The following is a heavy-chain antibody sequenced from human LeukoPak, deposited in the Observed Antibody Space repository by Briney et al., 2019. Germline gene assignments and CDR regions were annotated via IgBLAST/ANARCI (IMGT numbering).Heavy chain of an antibody. CDR2: IYTSGST. D-gene: IGHD3-10*01. CDR3: ARDRGDYYGSGSPSPFDY. CDR1: GVSISSYY. J-gene: IGHJ4*02. V-gene: IGHV4-4*07. Sequence: SETLSLTCTVSGVSISSYYWSWVRQPAGKGLEWVGRIYTSGSTNYNPSLKSRVPMSVDTSKNQFSLKLSSVTAADTAVYYCARDRGDYYGSGSPSPFDYWGQGTLVTVSS.